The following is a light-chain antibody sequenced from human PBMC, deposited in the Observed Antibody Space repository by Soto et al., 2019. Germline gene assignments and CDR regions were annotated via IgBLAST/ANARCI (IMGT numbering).Light chain of an antibody. CDR2: EGT. CDR3: FSYAGSTYG. V-gene: IGLV2-23*01. CDR1: SSDVGSYNF. Sequence: QSVLSQPACVCGTPGQSITISCTGTSSDVGSYNFVSWYQQYPGKVPKLMIYEGTKRPSGVSNRFSGSKSGNTASLTISGLQAEDEADYYCFSYAGSTYGFGTGTKVTVL. J-gene: IGLJ1*01.